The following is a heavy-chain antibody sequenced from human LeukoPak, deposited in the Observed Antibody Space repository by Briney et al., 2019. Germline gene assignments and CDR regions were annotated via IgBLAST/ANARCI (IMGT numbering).Heavy chain of an antibody. Sequence: KPSETLSLTCTVSGGSISSSSFYWSWIRQPPGKGLEWIGYIYYSGSTNYNPSLKSRVTISVDTSKNQFSLKLSSVTAADTAVYYCARVNSVDTANPGGNYGMDVWGQGTTVTVSS. V-gene: IGHV4-61*01. J-gene: IGHJ6*02. CDR2: IYYSGST. D-gene: IGHD5-18*01. CDR1: GGSISSSSFY. CDR3: ARVNSVDTANPGGNYGMDV.